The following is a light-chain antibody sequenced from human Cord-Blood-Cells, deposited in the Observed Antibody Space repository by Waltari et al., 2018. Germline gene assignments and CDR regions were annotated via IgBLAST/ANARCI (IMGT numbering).Light chain of an antibody. CDR2: EVS. CDR3: CSYAGSRGVV. V-gene: IGLV2-23*02. J-gene: IGLJ2*01. CDR1: TGAVGRYTP. Sequence: QSALTQPASASASPGQSITISCTRPTGAVGRYTPVSWYQHHPGKAPTLMIYEVSKRPSGVSNRFAGSKSGNTASLTSSGLQAEDEADYYCCSYAGSRGVVFGGGTKLTVL.